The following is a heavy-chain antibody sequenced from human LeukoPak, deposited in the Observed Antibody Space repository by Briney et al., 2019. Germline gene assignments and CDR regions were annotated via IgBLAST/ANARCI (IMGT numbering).Heavy chain of an antibody. CDR1: GFTFDEYA. D-gene: IGHD1-26*01. J-gene: IGHJ5*02. Sequence: GGSLRLSCAASGFTFDEYAMHWIRQAPGKGLVWVSRINSDGSSTSYADSVKGRFTIPRDNAKNTLYLQMNSLRAEDTAVYYCARESKGGSYETWGQGTLVTVSS. CDR2: INSDGSST. V-gene: IGHV3-74*01. CDR3: ARESKGGSYET.